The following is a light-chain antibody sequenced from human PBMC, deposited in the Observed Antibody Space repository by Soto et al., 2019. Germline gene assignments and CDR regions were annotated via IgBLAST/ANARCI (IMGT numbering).Light chain of an antibody. J-gene: IGKJ1*01. CDR3: QQYGRSPLT. V-gene: IGKV3-20*01. CDR1: QSVSSSY. CDR2: GAS. Sequence: EIVLTQSPGTLSLSPGDRATLSCRASQSVSSSYLAWYQQKPGQAPGRLIYGASSRATGIPDRFSGSGSGTDFTLTISRLEPEDFAVYYCQQYGRSPLTFGQGTKVDIK.